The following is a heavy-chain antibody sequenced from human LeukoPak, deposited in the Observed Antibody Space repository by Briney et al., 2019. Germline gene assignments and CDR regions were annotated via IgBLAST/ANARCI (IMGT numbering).Heavy chain of an antibody. J-gene: IGHJ6*03. CDR3: ARVVGRWLQLRHYYYYMDV. CDR2: IYTSGST. D-gene: IGHD5-24*01. CDR1: GGSISSGSYY. Sequence: PSETLSLTCTVSGGSISSGSYYWSWIRQPAGKGLEWIGRIYTSGSTNYNPSLKSRVTISVDTSKNQFSLKLSSVTAADTAVYYRARVVGRWLQLRHYYYYMDVWGKGTTVTVSS. V-gene: IGHV4-61*02.